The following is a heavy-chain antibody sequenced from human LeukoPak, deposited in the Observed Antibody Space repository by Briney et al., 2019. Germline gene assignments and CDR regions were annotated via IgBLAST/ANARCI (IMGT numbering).Heavy chain of an antibody. CDR1: GGSISSSNW. D-gene: IGHD6-25*01. CDR2: IFHSGST. CDR3: ARGRAAGSPYYMDV. J-gene: IGHJ6*03. V-gene: IGHV4-4*02. Sequence: PSGTLSLTCAVSGGSISSSNWWSWVRQPPGKGLEWIGEIFHSGSTNYSPSLKSRVTISVDKSKNQFSLILRSISAADTAVYYCARGRAAGSPYYMDVWGKGTTVTVSS.